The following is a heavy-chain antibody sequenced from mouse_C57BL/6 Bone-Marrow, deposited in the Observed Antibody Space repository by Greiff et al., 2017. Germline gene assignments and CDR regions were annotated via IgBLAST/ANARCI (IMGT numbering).Heavy chain of an antibody. V-gene: IGHV1-26*01. J-gene: IGHJ3*01. D-gene: IGHD1-1*01. Sequence: EVQLQQSGPELVKPGASVKISCKASGYTFTDYYMNWVKQSHGKSLEWIGDINPHNGGTSYNQKFKGKATLTVDKSSSTAYMELRSLTSEDSAVYYCACPITTPVGGFAYWGKGTLVTVSA. CDR3: ACPITTPVGGFAY. CDR1: GYTFTDYY. CDR2: INPHNGGT.